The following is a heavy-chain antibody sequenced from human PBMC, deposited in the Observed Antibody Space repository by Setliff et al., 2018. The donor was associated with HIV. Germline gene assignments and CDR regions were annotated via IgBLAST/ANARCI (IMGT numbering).Heavy chain of an antibody. Sequence: ASVKVSCKASGHQFTAYYMHWVRQAPGQGLEWLGWINPNTGDTQYAQKFQGRVTVTRDSPIRTAYLEVNRLRSDDTAIYYCARDNRTGYSGGWPLDYWGQGTLVTVSS. J-gene: IGHJ4*02. V-gene: IGHV1-2*02. CDR3: ARDNRTGYSGGWPLDY. D-gene: IGHD2-15*01. CDR1: GHQFTAYY. CDR2: INPNTGDT.